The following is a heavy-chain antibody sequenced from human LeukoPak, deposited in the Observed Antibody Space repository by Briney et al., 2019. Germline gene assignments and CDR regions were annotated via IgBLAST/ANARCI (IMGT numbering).Heavy chain of an antibody. V-gene: IGHV4-59*01. Sequence: SETLSLTCTVSGGSISSYYWSWIRQPPGKRLEWIGYIYYSGSTNYNPSLKSRVTISVDTSKNQFSLKLSSVTAADTAVYYCARGYRYCSSTSCYGDQHQPAFDIWGQGTMVTVSS. J-gene: IGHJ3*02. CDR2: IYYSGST. CDR1: GGSISSYY. CDR3: ARGYRYCSSTSCYGDQHQPAFDI. D-gene: IGHD2-2*01.